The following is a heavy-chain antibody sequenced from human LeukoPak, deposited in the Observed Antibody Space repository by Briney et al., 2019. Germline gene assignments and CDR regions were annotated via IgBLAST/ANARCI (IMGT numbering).Heavy chain of an antibody. V-gene: IGHV3-30-3*01. CDR2: ISYDGSNK. CDR3: ATELPDSGLYYYGMDV. Sequence: PGGSLRLSCAASGFTFSSYAMHWVRQAPGKGLEWVAVISYDGSNKYYADSVKGRFTISRDNSENTLYLQMNSLRAEDTAVYYCATELPDSGLYYYGMDVWGQGTTVTVSS. J-gene: IGHJ6*02. CDR1: GFTFSSYA. D-gene: IGHD2-15*01.